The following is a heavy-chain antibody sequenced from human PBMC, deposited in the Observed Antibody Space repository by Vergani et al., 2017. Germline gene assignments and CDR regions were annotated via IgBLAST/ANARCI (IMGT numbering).Heavy chain of an antibody. CDR1: GFTFSSYG. Sequence: QVQLVESGGGVVQPGRSLRLSCAASGFTFSSYGMHWVRQAPGKGLEWVAVISHDGSNKYYGDSVKGRFTISRDNSKNTLYLQTNSLRAEDTAVYYCAKDSMDDDGEWGGLDYWGQGTLVTVSS. CDR3: AKDSMDDDGEWGGLDY. J-gene: IGHJ4*02. D-gene: IGHD4-17*01. CDR2: ISHDGSNK. V-gene: IGHV3-30*18.